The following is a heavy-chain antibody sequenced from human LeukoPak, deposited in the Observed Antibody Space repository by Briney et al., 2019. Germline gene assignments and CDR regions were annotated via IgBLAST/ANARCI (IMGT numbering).Heavy chain of an antibody. CDR2: ISYDGSNK. V-gene: IGHV3-30*18. CDR3: AKDLEGYCSGGSCSIFDY. J-gene: IGHJ4*02. Sequence: GGSLRLSCAASGFTFSSYGMHWVRQAPGKGLEWVAVISYDGSNKYYADSVKGRFTISRDNSKNTLYLQMNSLRAEDTAVYYCAKDLEGYCSGGSCSIFDYWGQGTLVTVSS. CDR1: GFTFSSYG. D-gene: IGHD2-15*01.